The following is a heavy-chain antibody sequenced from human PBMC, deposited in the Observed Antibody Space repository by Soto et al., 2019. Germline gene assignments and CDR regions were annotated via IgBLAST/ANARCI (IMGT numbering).Heavy chain of an antibody. CDR3: ARRGGLSYGLRGYYYYGMDV. D-gene: IGHD3-10*01. J-gene: IGHJ6*02. V-gene: IGHV1-69*12. CDR1: GGTFSSYA. Sequence: QVQLVQSGAEVKKPGSSVKVSCKASGGTFSSYAISWVRQAPGQGLEWMGGIIPIFGTANYAQKFQGRVTITADESTSTAYMELSSLRSEDTAVYYCARRGGLSYGLRGYYYYGMDVWGQGTTVTVSS. CDR2: IIPIFGTA.